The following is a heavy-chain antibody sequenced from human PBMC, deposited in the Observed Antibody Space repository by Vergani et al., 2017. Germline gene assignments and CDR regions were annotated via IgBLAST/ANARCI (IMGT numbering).Heavy chain of an antibody. Sequence: EVQLVESGGGLVQPGGSLRLSCAASGFIFSSYDMHWVRQATGKGLEWVSAIGTAGDTYYPGSVKGRFTISRENAKNSLYLQMNSLRAGDTAGYYLARDKGFDFWSGVGGIDLWGRGTKVTVSS. CDR2: IGTAGDT. CDR1: GFIFSSYD. CDR3: ARDKGFDFWSGVGGIDL. V-gene: IGHV3-13*04. J-gene: IGHJ6*02. D-gene: IGHD3-3*01.